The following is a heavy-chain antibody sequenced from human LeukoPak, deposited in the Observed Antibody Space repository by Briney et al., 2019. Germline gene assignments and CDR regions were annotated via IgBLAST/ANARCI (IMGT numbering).Heavy chain of an antibody. CDR1: GITFSSYA. D-gene: IGHD3-9*01. J-gene: IGHJ5*02. CDR2: ISGSGYST. CDR3: ARVKYFDWLFQLGFDP. Sequence: PGGSLRLSCAASGITFSSYAINWVRQAPGKGLEWVSAISGSGYSTYYADSVKGRFTISRDNSKNTLYLQMNSLRAEDTAVYYCARVKYFDWLFQLGFDPWGQGTLVTVSS. V-gene: IGHV3-23*01.